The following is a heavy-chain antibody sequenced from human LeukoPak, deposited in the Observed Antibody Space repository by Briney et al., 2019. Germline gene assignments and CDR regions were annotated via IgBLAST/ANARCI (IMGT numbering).Heavy chain of an antibody. J-gene: IGHJ6*02. D-gene: IGHD6-19*01. Sequence: GASVKVSCKASGYTFTSYDISWVRQATGQGLEWMGWMNPNSGNTGYAQKFQGRVTMTRNTSISTAYMELSSLGSEDTAVYYCARTEIAVAGYYGMDVWGQGTTVTVSS. CDR3: ARTEIAVAGYYGMDV. V-gene: IGHV1-8*01. CDR2: MNPNSGNT. CDR1: GYTFTSYD.